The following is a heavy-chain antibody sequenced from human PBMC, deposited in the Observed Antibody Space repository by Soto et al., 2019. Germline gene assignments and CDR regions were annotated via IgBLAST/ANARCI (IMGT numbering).Heavy chain of an antibody. D-gene: IGHD4-17*01. CDR3: AKVVMTTVTTNAFGS. Sequence: EVQLLESGGGLVQPGGSLRLSCAASGYTLSSYAMSWVRQAPGKGLEWVSAISGSGGSTYYADSVKGRFTISRDNSKNTLYLQMNSLRAEDTAVYYCAKVVMTTVTTNAFGSWGQGTLVTVSS. CDR2: ISGSGGST. J-gene: IGHJ4*02. V-gene: IGHV3-23*01. CDR1: GYTLSSYA.